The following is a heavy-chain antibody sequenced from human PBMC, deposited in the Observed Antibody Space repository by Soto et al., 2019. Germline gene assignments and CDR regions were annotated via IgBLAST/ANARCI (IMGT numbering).Heavy chain of an antibody. J-gene: IGHJ4*02. CDR1: GYSISSSNW. CDR3: ARREIQGPIDY. V-gene: IGHV4-28*01. D-gene: IGHD1-26*01. CDR2: IYYSGTT. Sequence: QVQLQESGPGLVKPSDTLSLTCAVSGYSISSSNWWGWLRQPPGKGLERIGYIYYSGTTYYNPSLKSRVTMSVDTSKNQFALKLTSVTAVDTAVYYCARREIQGPIDYWGQGTLVTVSS.